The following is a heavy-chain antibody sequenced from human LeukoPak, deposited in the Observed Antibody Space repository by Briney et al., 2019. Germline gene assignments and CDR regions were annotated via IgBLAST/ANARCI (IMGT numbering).Heavy chain of an antibody. J-gene: IGHJ4*02. Sequence: SETLSLTCAVYGGSFSGYYWSWIRQPPGKGLEWIGEINHSGSTNYNPSLKSRVTISVDTSKNQFSLKLSSVTAADTAVYYCARAGGYSYGVDYWGQGTLVTVSS. CDR3: ARAGGYSYGVDY. CDR2: INHSGST. V-gene: IGHV4-34*01. D-gene: IGHD5-18*01. CDR1: GGSFSGYY.